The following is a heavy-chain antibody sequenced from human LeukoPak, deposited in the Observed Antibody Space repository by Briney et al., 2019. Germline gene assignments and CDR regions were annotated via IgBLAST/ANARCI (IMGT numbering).Heavy chain of an antibody. Sequence: SGTLSLTCAVYGGSFSGYYWSWIRQPPGKGLEWIGEINHSGSTNYNPSLKSRVTISVDTSKNQFSLKLSSVTAADTAVYYCARRLKSSRVFDYWGQGTLVTVSS. CDR3: ARRLKSSRVFDY. J-gene: IGHJ4*02. V-gene: IGHV4-34*01. CDR1: GGSFSGYY. D-gene: IGHD6-6*01. CDR2: INHSGST.